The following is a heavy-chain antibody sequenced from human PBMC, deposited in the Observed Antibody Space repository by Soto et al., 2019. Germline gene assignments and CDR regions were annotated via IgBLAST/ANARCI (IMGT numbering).Heavy chain of an antibody. Sequence: GALKLPLSGSWFPFRNALEDLDPQAPGKGLEWVGRIKSKTAGGTTDYPAPVKGRFTISRDDSKNTLYLQINSLKTEDTAVYYCTTAPRYSGYDNSIDCWGQGTLVTVSS. V-gene: IGHV3-15*07. CDR3: TTAPRYSGYDNSIDC. D-gene: IGHD5-12*01. J-gene: IGHJ4*02. CDR1: WFPFRNAL. CDR2: IKSKTAGGTT.